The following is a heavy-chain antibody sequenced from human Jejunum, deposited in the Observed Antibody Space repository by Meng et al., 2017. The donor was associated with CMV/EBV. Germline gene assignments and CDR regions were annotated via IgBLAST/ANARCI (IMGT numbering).Heavy chain of an antibody. CDR1: GFSFNDDG. D-gene: IGHD6-13*01. CDR3: AKDGSRSSSWQWFDS. Sequence: SGFSFNDDGMSWVRQAPGRGLEWVSGFRGVGGSTFYADSVEGRFSISRDNSAVYLQMDSLRADDTAVYYCAKDGSRSSSWQWFDSWGQGTLVTVSS. CDR2: FRGVGGST. J-gene: IGHJ5*01. V-gene: IGHV3-23*01.